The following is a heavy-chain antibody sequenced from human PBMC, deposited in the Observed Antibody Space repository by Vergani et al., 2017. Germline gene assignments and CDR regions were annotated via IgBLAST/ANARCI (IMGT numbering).Heavy chain of an antibody. V-gene: IGHV4-61*02. CDR3: ARGRYLYGF. Sequence: QVQLQESGPGLVKPSQTLSLTCTVSGGSISSGSYYWSWIRQPAGKGLEWIGRIYTSGSTNYNPSLKSRVTISVDTSKNQFSLKLSSVTAADTAVYYCARGRYLYGFWGKGTTVTVSS. D-gene: IGHD3-9*01. CDR1: GGSISSGSYY. J-gene: IGHJ6*04. CDR2: IYTSGST.